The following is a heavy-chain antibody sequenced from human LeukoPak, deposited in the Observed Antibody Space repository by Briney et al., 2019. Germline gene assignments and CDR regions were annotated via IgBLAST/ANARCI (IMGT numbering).Heavy chain of an antibody. J-gene: IGHJ4*02. CDR3: ARGRYDILPGYYADY. Sequence: SETLSLTCTVSGGSISSYYWSWIRQPAGKGREWIGRIYTSGSTNYNPSLKSRVTMSVDTSKNQFSLKLSSVTGAATSVYHCARGRYDILPGYYADYWGQGTLVTVSS. V-gene: IGHV4-4*07. D-gene: IGHD3-9*01. CDR1: GGSISSYY. CDR2: IYTSGST.